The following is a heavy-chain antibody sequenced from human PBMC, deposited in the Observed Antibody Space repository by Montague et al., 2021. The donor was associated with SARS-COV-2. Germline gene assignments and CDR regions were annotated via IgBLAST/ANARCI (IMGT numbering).Heavy chain of an antibody. V-gene: IGHV4-39*07. CDR2: IFYSGTT. J-gene: IGHJ6*02. CDR3: ASDFKKSYAMDV. CDR1: GGSIITTSYY. Sequence: SETLSLTCTVSGGSIITTSYYWVWIRQPPGNCLEWIASIFYSGTTYYTPSLRSRVTISVQTSKNQFSLTVASVTAADTAIYYCASDFKKSYAMDVWGQGTTVSVSS.